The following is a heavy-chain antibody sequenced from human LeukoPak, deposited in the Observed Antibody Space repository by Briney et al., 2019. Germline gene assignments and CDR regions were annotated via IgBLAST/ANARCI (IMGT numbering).Heavy chain of an antibody. V-gene: IGHV3-30*02. CDR1: GFTFSSCG. D-gene: IGHD3-22*01. Sequence: GGSLRLSCAASGFTFSSCGMHWVRQAPGKGLEWVAFIRYDGSNKYYADSVKGRFTISRDNSKNTLYLQMNSLRAEDTAVYYCAKDSTSGYYDSSGYGNYFDYWGQGTLVTVSS. CDR2: IRYDGSNK. CDR3: AKDSTSGYYDSSGYGNYFDY. J-gene: IGHJ4*02.